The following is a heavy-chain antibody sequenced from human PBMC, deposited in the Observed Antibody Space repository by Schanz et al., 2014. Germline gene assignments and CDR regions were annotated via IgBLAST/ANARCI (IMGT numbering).Heavy chain of an antibody. CDR2: ISGSGGST. Sequence: VQLVQSGGGVVQPGGSLRLSCAASGFTFTSYSMHWVRQAPGKGLEWVSAISGSGGSTYYADSVKGRFTISRDNSKNTLYLQMNSLRAEDTAVYYCAKGSVVVVAATLPFDYWGQGTLVTVSS. CDR1: GFTFTSYS. CDR3: AKGSVVVVAATLPFDY. D-gene: IGHD2-15*01. J-gene: IGHJ4*02. V-gene: IGHV3-23*04.